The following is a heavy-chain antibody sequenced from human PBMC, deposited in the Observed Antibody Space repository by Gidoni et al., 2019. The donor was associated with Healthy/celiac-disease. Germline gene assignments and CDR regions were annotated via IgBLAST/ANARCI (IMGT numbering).Heavy chain of an antibody. D-gene: IGHD3-9*01. J-gene: IGHJ4*02. CDR3: AKDHLPPYTDILTGYIDY. CDR1: GFTFSSYG. V-gene: IGHV3-30*18. CDR2: ISYDGSNK. Sequence: QVQLVESGGGVVQPGRSLRLSCAASGFTFSSYGMHWVRQAPGKGLEWVAVISYDGSNKYYADSVKGRFTISRDNSKNTLYLQMNSLRAEDTAVNYCAKDHLPPYTDILTGYIDYWGQGTLVTVSS.